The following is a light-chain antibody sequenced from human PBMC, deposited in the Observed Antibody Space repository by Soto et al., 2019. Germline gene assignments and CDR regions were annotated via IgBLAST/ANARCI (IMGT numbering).Light chain of an antibody. CDR3: VSCTPSSSYV. CDR2: DTT. CDR1: SSDVGAYIY. J-gene: IGLJ1*01. Sequence: QSALTQPASVSGSPGQSITISCTGTSSDVGAYIYVSWYQQHPAKAPKLMIYDTTTRPSGVSNRFSGSKSGNTASLTISGLQADDEADYHCVSCTPSSSYVFGTGTKVTVL. V-gene: IGLV2-14*01.